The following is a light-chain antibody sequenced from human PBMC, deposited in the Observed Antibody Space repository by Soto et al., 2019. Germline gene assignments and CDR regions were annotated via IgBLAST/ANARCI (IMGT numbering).Light chain of an antibody. CDR2: GNS. J-gene: IGLJ2*01. CDR1: SSNVGSNS. CDR3: QSYDSSLSGVV. V-gene: IGLV1-40*01. Sequence: QSVLTQPPSASGTPGQRVTISCSGSSSNVGSNSVNWYQHFPGTAPKVLIYGNSNRPSGVPDRFSGSKSGTSASLAITGLQAEDEADYYCQSYDSSLSGVVFGGGTKLTVL.